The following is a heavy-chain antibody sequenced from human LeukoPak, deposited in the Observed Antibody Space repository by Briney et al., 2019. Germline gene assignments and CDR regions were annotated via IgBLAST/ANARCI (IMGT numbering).Heavy chain of an antibody. J-gene: IGHJ6*03. CDR1: GYTFTSYD. CDR2: MNPNSGNT. Sequence: ASVKVSCKASGYTFTSYDINWVRQATGQGLEWMGWMNPNSGNTGYAQKFQGRVTITRNTSISTAYMELSSLRSEDTAVYYCARGGGDSSGWLLSYYYYYMDVWGKGTTVTVSS. D-gene: IGHD3-22*01. V-gene: IGHV1-8*03. CDR3: ARGGGDSSGWLLSYYYYYMDV.